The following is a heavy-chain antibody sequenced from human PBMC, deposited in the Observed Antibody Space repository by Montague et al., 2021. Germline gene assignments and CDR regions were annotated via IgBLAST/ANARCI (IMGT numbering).Heavy chain of an antibody. CDR3: TRGEVAVTGIDY. CDR2: ISHTGST. CDR1: GGSLSGYI. J-gene: IGHJ4*02. V-gene: IGHV4-34*01. D-gene: IGHD6-19*01. Sequence: SETLSLTCAVYGGSLSGYIWNWIRQPPGRDLEWIGQISHTGSTSYNPSLKSRVTMSVDTPENHVSLRLSSVTAADTAVYHCTRGEVAVTGIDYWGQGALVTVSS.